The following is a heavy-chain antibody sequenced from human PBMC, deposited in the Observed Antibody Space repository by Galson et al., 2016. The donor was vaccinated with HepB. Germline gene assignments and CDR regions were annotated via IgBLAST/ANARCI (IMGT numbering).Heavy chain of an antibody. D-gene: IGHD6-13*01. Sequence: SLRLSCAASGFTFSDYGMHWVRQAPGKGLEWVAVISFDGSNKYYADSVKGRFTISRDNSKNTVYLQLTSLRAEGTAVYYCAKDKRGHSSAWYWYFDYWGPGTLVSVSS. CDR2: ISFDGSNK. CDR3: AKDKRGHSSAWYWYFDY. J-gene: IGHJ4*02. CDR1: GFTFSDYG. V-gene: IGHV3-30*18.